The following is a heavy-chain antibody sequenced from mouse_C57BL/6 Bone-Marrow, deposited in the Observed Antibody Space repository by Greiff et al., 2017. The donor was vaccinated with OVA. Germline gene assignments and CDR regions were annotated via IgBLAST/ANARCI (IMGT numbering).Heavy chain of an antibody. CDR1: GYSITSGYY. J-gene: IGHJ2*01. CDR3: ASLYDGGY. V-gene: IGHV3-6*01. Sequence: EVKLVESGPGLVKPSQSLSLTCSVTGYSITSGYYWNWIRQFPGNKLEWMGYISYDGSNNYNPSLKNRISITRDTSKNQFFLKLNSVTTEDTATYYCASLYDGGYWGQGTTLTVSS. CDR2: ISYDGSN. D-gene: IGHD2-3*01.